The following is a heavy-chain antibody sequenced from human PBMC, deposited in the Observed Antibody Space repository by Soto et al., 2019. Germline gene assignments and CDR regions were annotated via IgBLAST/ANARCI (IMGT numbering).Heavy chain of an antibody. CDR2: LSGSGGST. V-gene: IGHV3-23*01. J-gene: IGHJ6*02. Sequence: GGSLRLSSAASGFTFSGYAMSRVRQDPGKGLEWVSALSGSGGSTYYAASVKGRFTISRDNSKNTLYLQMNSLRAEDTAVYYSAKDQDMGRSRMDVWGQGTTVTVSS. D-gene: IGHD3-10*01. CDR1: GFTFSGYA. CDR3: AKDQDMGRSRMDV.